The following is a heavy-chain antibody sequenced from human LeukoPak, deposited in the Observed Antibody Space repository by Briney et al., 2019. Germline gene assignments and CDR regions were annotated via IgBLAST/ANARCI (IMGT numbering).Heavy chain of an antibody. CDR2: ISSSSSTI. V-gene: IGHV3-48*01. CDR1: GFTFKTYS. J-gene: IGHJ6*03. Sequence: GGSLRLSCAASGFTFKTYSMNWVRQAPGKGLEWVSYISSSSSTIYYADSVKGRFTISRDNAKNSLYLQMNSLRAEDTAVYYCARTSSSSGYDFWSGYYTYYYYMDVWGKGTTVTVSS. D-gene: IGHD3-3*01. CDR3: ARTSSSSGYDFWSGYYTYYYYMDV.